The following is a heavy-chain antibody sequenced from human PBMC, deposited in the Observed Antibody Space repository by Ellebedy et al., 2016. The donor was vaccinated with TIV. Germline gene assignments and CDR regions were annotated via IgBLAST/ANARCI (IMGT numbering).Heavy chain of an antibody. CDR2: ISSGGSTT. D-gene: IGHD5-18*01. Sequence: GGSLRLSCAASGFTFSIYAMSWVRQAPGKGLEWVSAISSGGSTTYYADSVKGRFTISRDNSKGTLYLQVSSLRVEDTAIYYCAKDFNPDTHLVHGMDVWGQGTTVTVSS. J-gene: IGHJ6*02. CDR1: GFTFSIYA. CDR3: AKDFNPDTHLVHGMDV. V-gene: IGHV3-23*01.